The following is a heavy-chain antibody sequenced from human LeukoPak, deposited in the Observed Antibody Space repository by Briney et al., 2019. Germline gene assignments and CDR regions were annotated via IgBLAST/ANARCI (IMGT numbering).Heavy chain of an antibody. CDR2: IIPIFGTA. CDR3: AMSRIVLMVYAPEGWFAP. J-gene: IGHJ5*02. D-gene: IGHD2-8*01. Sequence: GASVKVSCKASGVTFSSYAISWVRQAPGQGLEWMGGIIPIFGTANYAQKFQGRVTITADKSTSTAYMELSSLRSEDTAVYYCAMSRIVLMVYAPEGWFAPWGQGTLVTVSS. V-gene: IGHV1-69*06. CDR1: GVTFSSYA.